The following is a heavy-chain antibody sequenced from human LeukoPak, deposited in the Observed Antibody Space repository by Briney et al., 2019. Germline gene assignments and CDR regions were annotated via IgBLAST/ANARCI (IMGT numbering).Heavy chain of an antibody. V-gene: IGHV3-30*03. D-gene: IGHD5-18*01. CDR3: ARDKLFGYSFRYYFDY. Sequence: PGGSLRLSCAASGFTFSSYGMHWVRQAPGKGLEWVAVISYDGSNKYYADSVKGRFTISRDNSKNTLYLQMNSLRAEDTAVYYCARDKLFGYSFRYYFDYWGQGTLVTVSS. J-gene: IGHJ4*02. CDR2: ISYDGSNK. CDR1: GFTFSSYG.